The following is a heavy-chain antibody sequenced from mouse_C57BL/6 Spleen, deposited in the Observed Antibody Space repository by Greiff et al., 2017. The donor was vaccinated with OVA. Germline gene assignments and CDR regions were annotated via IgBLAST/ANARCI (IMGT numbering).Heavy chain of an antibody. Sequence: EVKVVESGGGLVKPGGSLKLSCAASGFTFSDYGMHWVHQAPEKGLEWVAYISSGSSTIYYADTVKGRFTISTDNAKNTLFLQMISLRSEDTAMYYCERPGSSYGFDYWGQGTTLTVSS. D-gene: IGHD1-1*01. CDR2: ISSGSSTI. V-gene: IGHV5-17*01. CDR1: GFTFSDYG. CDR3: ERPGSSYGFDY. J-gene: IGHJ2*01.